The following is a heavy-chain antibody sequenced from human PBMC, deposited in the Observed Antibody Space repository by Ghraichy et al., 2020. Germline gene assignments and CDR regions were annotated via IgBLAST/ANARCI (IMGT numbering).Heavy chain of an antibody. Sequence: GGSLRLSCAASGFTFSDYYMSWIRQAPGKGLEWVSYISSSGSTIYYADSVKGRFTISRDNAKNSLYLQMNSLRAEDTAVYYCARDPMARPRAATSPDYWGQGTLVTVSS. J-gene: IGHJ4*02. V-gene: IGHV3-11*01. CDR1: GFTFSDYY. D-gene: IGHD5-12*01. CDR2: ISSSGSTI. CDR3: ARDPMARPRAATSPDY.